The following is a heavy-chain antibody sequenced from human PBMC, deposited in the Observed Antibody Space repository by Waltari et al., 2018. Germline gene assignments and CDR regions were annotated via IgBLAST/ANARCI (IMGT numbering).Heavy chain of an antibody. CDR1: GGTFSSYA. CDR2: IIPIFGTA. D-gene: IGHD2-21*02. Sequence: QVQLVQSGAEVKKPGSSVKVSCKASGGTFSSYAISWVRQAPGQGLEWMGGIIPIFGTANYAQKFQGGVTITTDESTSTAYMELSSLRSEDTAVYYCARELTRPMTGTAGRFDLWGRGTLVTVSS. J-gene: IGHJ2*01. V-gene: IGHV1-69*05. CDR3: ARELTRPMTGTAGRFDL.